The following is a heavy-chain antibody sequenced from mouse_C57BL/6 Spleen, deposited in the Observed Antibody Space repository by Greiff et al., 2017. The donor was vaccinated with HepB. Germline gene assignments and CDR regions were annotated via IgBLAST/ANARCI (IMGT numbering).Heavy chain of an antibody. J-gene: IGHJ2*01. CDR1: GYTFTDYN. Sequence: VQLQQSGPELVKPGASVTIPCKASGYTFTDYNMDWVKQSHGKSLEWIGDINPNNGGTIYNQKFKGKATLTVDKSSSTAYMELRSLTSEDTAVYYCARWSTTVSFDYWGQGTTLTVSS. D-gene: IGHD1-1*01. CDR2: INPNNGGT. V-gene: IGHV1-18*01. CDR3: ARWSTTVSFDY.